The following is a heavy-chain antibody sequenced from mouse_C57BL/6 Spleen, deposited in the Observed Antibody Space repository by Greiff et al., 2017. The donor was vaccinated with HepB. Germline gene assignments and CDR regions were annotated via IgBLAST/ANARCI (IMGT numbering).Heavy chain of an antibody. CDR1: GYSITSGYY. CDR3: ARAFMTTGGFAY. Sequence: EVQLQQSGPGLVKPSQSLSLTCSVTGYSITSGYYWNWIRQFPGNKLEWMGYISYDGSNNYNPSLKNRISITRDTSKNQFFLKLNSVTTEDTATYYCARAFMTTGGFAYWGQGTLVTVSA. V-gene: IGHV3-6*01. D-gene: IGHD1-1*01. J-gene: IGHJ3*01. CDR2: ISYDGSN.